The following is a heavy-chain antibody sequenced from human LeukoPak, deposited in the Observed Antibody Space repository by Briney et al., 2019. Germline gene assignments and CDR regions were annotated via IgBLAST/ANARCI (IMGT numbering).Heavy chain of an antibody. Sequence: PGGSLRLSCAASGFTFSSYAMSWVRQAPGKGLEWVSAISGSGGSTYYADSVKGRFTISRDNSKNTLYLQMNSLRAEDTAVYYCATDSTILLWYSDAFDIWGQGTMVTVSS. D-gene: IGHD3-10*01. CDR2: ISGSGGST. V-gene: IGHV3-23*01. CDR1: GFTFSSYA. CDR3: ATDSTILLWYSDAFDI. J-gene: IGHJ3*02.